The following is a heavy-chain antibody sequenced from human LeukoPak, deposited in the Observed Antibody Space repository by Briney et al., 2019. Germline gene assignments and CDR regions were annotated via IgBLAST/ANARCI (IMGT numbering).Heavy chain of an antibody. V-gene: IGHV3-30*18. Sequence: GRSLRLSCAASGFTFSTYGFHWVRRAPGKGLEWVAVIPYDGSNKYYADSVKGRFTISRDNSKNTLYLQMNTLRAEDTAVCYCAKEVGYGMDVWGQGTTVTVSS. CDR1: GFTFSTYG. CDR2: IPYDGSNK. J-gene: IGHJ6*02. D-gene: IGHD1-26*01. CDR3: AKEVGYGMDV.